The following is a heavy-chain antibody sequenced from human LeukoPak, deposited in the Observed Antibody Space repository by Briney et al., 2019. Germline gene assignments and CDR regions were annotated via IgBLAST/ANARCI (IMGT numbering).Heavy chain of an antibody. CDR2: INPNSGGT. V-gene: IGHV1-2*02. D-gene: IGHD3-10*01. J-gene: IGHJ6*02. CDR1: GYTFTGYY. CDR3: ARGMVRGVHAMDV. Sequence: ASVKVSCKASGYTFTGYYMHWVRQAPGQGLEWMGWINPNSGGTNYAQKFQGRVTMTRDTSISIAYMELSRLRSDDTAVYYCARGMVRGVHAMDVWGQGTTVTVSS.